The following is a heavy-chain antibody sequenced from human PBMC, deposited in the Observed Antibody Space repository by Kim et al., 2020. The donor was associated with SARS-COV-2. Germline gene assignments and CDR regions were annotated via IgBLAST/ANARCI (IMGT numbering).Heavy chain of an antibody. CDR2: ISYDGSNK. V-gene: IGHV3-30*18. CDR3: AKYSSGGYFFDY. J-gene: IGHJ4*02. Sequence: GGSLRLSCAASGFTFSSYGMYWVRQAPGKGLEWVAVISYDGSNKYYADSVKGRFTISRDNSKNTLYLQMNSLRAEDTAVYYCAKYSSGGYFFDYWGQGTLVTVSS. D-gene: IGHD2-8*02. CDR1: GFTFSSYG.